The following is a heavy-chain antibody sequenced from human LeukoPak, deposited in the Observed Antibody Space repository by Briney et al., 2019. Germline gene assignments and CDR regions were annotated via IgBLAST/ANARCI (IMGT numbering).Heavy chain of an antibody. CDR1: GFTFSNYA. J-gene: IGHJ4*02. V-gene: IGHV3-23*01. CDR3: AKKNYHRFDY. Sequence: GGSLRLSCAASGFTFSNYAMTWVRQAPGKGLEWVSAISVSSDNTYYADSVKGRFTISRDNSKNTLYLQMNSLRAEDTAVYYCAKKNYHRFDYWGQGTLVIVSS. D-gene: IGHD5-24*01. CDR2: ISVSSDNT.